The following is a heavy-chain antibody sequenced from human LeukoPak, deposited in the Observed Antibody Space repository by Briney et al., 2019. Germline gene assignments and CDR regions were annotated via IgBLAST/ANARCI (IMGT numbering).Heavy chain of an antibody. CDR1: GFTFSSYA. Sequence: GGSLRLSCAASGFTFSSYAMSWVRQAPGKGLEWVSSASGSGGSTYYADSVKGRFTFSRDNSKNTLYLQMNSLRAEDTAVYYCAKDLGSVVTPPSLDYWGQGTLVTVSS. CDR2: ASGSGGST. CDR3: AKDLGSVVTPPSLDY. V-gene: IGHV3-23*01. D-gene: IGHD4-23*01. J-gene: IGHJ4*02.